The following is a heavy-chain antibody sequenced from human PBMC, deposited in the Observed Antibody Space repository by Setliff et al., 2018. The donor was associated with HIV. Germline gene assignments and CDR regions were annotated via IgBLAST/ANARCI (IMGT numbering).Heavy chain of an antibody. D-gene: IGHD1-7*01. V-gene: IGHV5-51*01. Sequence: PGESLKISCKGSGYSFTDYWIGWVRQMPGKGLEWMGIIYPADSETRYNPSFQGQVTISADKSISTAFLQWSSLKASDTAMYYCARRGVNTANSAFSTFDYWGQGAPVTVSS. CDR2: IYPADSET. J-gene: IGHJ4*02. CDR1: GYSFTDYW. CDR3: ARRGVNTANSAFSTFDY.